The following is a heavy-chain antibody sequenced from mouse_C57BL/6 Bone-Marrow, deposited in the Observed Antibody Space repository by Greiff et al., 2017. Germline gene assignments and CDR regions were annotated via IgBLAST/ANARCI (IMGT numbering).Heavy chain of an antibody. D-gene: IGHD1-1*01. CDR2: IDPEDGET. CDR3: ARRRPTVVYFDY. J-gene: IGHJ2*01. Sequence: VKLQQSGAELVKPGASVKLSCTASGFNIKDYYMHWVKQRTEQGLEWIGRIDPEDGETKYAPKFQGKATITADTSSNTAYLQLSSLTSGDTAVYYCARRRPTVVYFDYWGQGTTLTVSS. CDR1: GFNIKDYY. V-gene: IGHV14-2*01.